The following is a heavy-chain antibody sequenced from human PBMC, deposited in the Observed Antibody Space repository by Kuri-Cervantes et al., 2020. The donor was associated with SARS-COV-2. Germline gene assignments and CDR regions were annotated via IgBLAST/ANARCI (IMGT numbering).Heavy chain of an antibody. CDR3: ASSRGENLDY. J-gene: IGHJ4*02. CDR2: IIPILGIA. CDR1: RGTFSSYA. D-gene: IGHD3-10*01. V-gene: IGHV1-69*04. Sequence: SSVKVSFKGSRGTFSSYAISWVRQAPGQGLEWMGRIIPILGIANYAQKFQGRVTITADKSTSTAYMSLSSLRSEDTAVYYCASSRGENLDYWGQGTLVTVSS.